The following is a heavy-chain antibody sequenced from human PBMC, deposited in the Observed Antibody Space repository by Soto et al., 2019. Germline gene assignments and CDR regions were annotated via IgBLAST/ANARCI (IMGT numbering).Heavy chain of an antibody. D-gene: IGHD1-26*01. CDR2: INPSGRST. Sequence: ASVKVSCKASGYTFTSYYMPWVRPAPGQGLEWMVIINPSGRSTSYAQKFQGRVTMTRDTSTSTVYMELSSLRSEDTAVYYCAREAEIVGVTGELGYWGQATLVTVSS. CDR3: AREAEIVGVTGELGY. CDR1: GYTFTSYY. V-gene: IGHV1-46*01. J-gene: IGHJ4*02.